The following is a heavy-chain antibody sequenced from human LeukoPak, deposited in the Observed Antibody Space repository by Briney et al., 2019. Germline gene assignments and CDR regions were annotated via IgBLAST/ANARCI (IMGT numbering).Heavy chain of an antibody. CDR3: ARVAAAGRGYVDY. J-gene: IGHJ4*02. CDR2: INHSGST. D-gene: IGHD6-13*01. Sequence: SETLSLTCAVYGGSLSGYYWSWIRQPPGKGLEWIGEINHSGSTNYNPSLKSRVTISVDTSKNQFSLKLSSVTAADTAVYYCARVAAAGRGYVDYWGQGTLVTVSS. CDR1: GGSLSGYY. V-gene: IGHV4-34*01.